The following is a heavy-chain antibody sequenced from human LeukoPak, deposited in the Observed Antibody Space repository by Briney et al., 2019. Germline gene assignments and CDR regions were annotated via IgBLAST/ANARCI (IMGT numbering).Heavy chain of an antibody. J-gene: IGHJ6*03. CDR1: SGSISGYY. V-gene: IGHV4-59*08. Sequence: SETLSLTCSVSSGSISGYYWSWIRQPPGKGLEWIGYIYYTGGTNYNPTLSGRVTMSLDTSRDQLSLNLTSVTAADTAVYYCARKVEYYYYMDVWGKGTTVTISS. CDR2: IYYTGGT. D-gene: IGHD2-15*01. CDR3: ARKVEYYYYMDV.